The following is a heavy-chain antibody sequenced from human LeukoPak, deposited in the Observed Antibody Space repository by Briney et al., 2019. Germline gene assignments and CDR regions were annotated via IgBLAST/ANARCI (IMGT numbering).Heavy chain of an antibody. CDR3: AGAEFGELWPLDY. CDR1: GFTFSSYS. J-gene: IGHJ4*02. Sequence: GGSLRLSCAASGFTFSSYSMNWVRQAPGKGLEWVSYISSSSSTIYYADSVKGRFTISRDNAKNSLYLQMNSLRAEDTAVYYYAGAEFGELWPLDYWGQGTLVTVSS. CDR2: ISSSSSTI. V-gene: IGHV3-48*01. D-gene: IGHD3-10*01.